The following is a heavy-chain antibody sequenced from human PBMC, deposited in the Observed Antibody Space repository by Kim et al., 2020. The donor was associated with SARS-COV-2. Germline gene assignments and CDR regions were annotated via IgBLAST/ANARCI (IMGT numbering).Heavy chain of an antibody. CDR3: ARYFVVVEPDAVPAMDV. CDR1: GFTFRSYD. J-gene: IGHJ6*02. Sequence: GGSLRLSCVASGFTFRSYDIVWVRQAPGKGLEWVSYIGSSGSAIFYADSVKGRFTISRDNAENSVYLQMNSLRAEDTAVYYCARYFVVVEPDAVPAMDVWGQGTTVTVSS. CDR2: IGSSGSAI. V-gene: IGHV3-48*03. D-gene: IGHD2-15*01.